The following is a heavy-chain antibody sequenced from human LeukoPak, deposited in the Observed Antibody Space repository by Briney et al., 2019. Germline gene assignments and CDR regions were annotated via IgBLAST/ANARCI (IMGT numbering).Heavy chain of an antibody. V-gene: IGHV1-2*02. CDR3: ARSPHILTGENFDF. CDR2: INVNSGGT. J-gene: IGHJ4*02. D-gene: IGHD3-9*01. CDR1: GYTFTDDY. Sequence: ASVKVSCKPSGYTFTDDYIHWVRQAPGQGLEWMGWINVNSGGTNYAQKFYARVTMTRDTSISTAYMELSRLRSDDTAVFYCARSPHILTGENFDFWGQGTLVTVSS.